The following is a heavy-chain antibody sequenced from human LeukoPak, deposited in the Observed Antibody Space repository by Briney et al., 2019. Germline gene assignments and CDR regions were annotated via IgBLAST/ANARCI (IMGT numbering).Heavy chain of an antibody. J-gene: IGHJ4*02. CDR3: ASLAVAGLSEGY. CDR1: GGSISSDSYY. D-gene: IGHD6-19*01. Sequence: SETLSLTCTVSGGSISSDSYYWAWIRQPPGKGLEWIASIYYSGSTYYNPSLKSRVTISVDTSRNQFSLKLSSVTAADTAVYYCASLAVAGLSEGYWGQGTLIIVSS. CDR2: IYYSGST. V-gene: IGHV4-39*01.